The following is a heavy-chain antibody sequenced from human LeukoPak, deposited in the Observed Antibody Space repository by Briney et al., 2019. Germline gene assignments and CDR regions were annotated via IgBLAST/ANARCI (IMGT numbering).Heavy chain of an antibody. J-gene: IGHJ4*02. V-gene: IGHV3-30*18. D-gene: IGHD2-15*01. CDR1: GLTFGSYG. Sequence: PGGSLRLSCEASGLTFGSYGMHWVRQAPGKGLEWVSIISYDGTNKYYADSVKGRFTLSRDNSQNTLSMEMNGLRAEDTAVYYCAKSDDHCSGGTCHIDCWGQGTLVTVSS. CDR2: ISYDGTNK. CDR3: AKSDDHCSGGTCHIDC.